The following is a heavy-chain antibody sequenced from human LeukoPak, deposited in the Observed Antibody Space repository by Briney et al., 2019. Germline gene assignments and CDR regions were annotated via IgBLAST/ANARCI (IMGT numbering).Heavy chain of an antibody. J-gene: IGHJ4*02. D-gene: IGHD3-16*01. CDR3: ARAPWGVYGSTRFDY. Sequence: SETLSLTCTVSGGSISSYYWSWIRQPPGKGLEWIGYIYYSGSTNYNPSLKSRVTISVDTSKNQFSLKLSSVTAADTAVYYCARAPWGVYGSTRFDYWGQGTLVTVSS. CDR1: GGSISSYY. CDR2: IYYSGST. V-gene: IGHV4-59*01.